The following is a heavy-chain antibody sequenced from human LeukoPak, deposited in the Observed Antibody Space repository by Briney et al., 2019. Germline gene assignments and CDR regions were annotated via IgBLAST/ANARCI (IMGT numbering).Heavy chain of an antibody. CDR1: GFKFNDYA. Sequence: GGSLRLSCVASGFKFNDYAMHWVRHAPGKGLEWVSGLSWHSGSIGYADSVKGRSIISRDNAKNSLYLEMNSLRPEDSALYYCAKETKVGENLYYFDYWGRGTLVTVSS. J-gene: IGHJ4*02. D-gene: IGHD1-26*01. V-gene: IGHV3-9*01. CDR3: AKETKVGENLYYFDY. CDR2: LSWHSGSI.